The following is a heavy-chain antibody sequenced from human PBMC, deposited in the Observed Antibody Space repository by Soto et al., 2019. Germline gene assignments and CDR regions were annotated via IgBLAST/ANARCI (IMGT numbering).Heavy chain of an antibody. J-gene: IGHJ6*02. V-gene: IGHV1-2*02. CDR3: AAYCSGGSCYSAPYGMDG. CDR2: INPNSGGT. D-gene: IGHD2-15*01. Sequence: ASVKVSCTASGYTFTGYYMHWVRQAPGPVLEWMGWINPNSGGTNYAQKFQGRVTMTRDTSISTAYMELSRLRSDDTAVYYCAAYCSGGSCYSAPYGMDGWGQGTTVTVSS. CDR1: GYTFTGYY.